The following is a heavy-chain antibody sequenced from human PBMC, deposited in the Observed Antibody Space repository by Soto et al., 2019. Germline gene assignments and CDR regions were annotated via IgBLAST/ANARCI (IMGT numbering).Heavy chain of an antibody. J-gene: IGHJ4*02. Sequence: EVQLVESGGGLVQPGGSLRLSCVASGFSFSSYTMNWFRQAPGKGLEWVSDISRNASTISYADSVRGRVTISRDNAKTSLYLQMNSLRAEDTAVYYCARDREYCSGDNCYETGAANWGQGALGTVSS. CDR1: GFSFSSYT. CDR2: ISRNASTI. D-gene: IGHD2-15*01. V-gene: IGHV3-48*01. CDR3: ARDREYCSGDNCYETGAAN.